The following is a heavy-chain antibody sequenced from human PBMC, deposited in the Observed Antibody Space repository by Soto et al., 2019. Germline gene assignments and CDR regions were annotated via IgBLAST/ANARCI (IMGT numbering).Heavy chain of an antibody. V-gene: IGHV4-30-4*01. J-gene: IGHJ5*02. CDR2: IYHSGRT. CDR1: GDSISSVDHY. CDR3: ARLRWETENNWFDP. Sequence: QVQLQESGPGLVRPSQTLSLTCTVSGDSISSVDHYWSWIRQPPGKGLEWMGYIYHSGRTHYNPSLNSRLTISIVTSTNRFSLNLTSVTAADTAVYFCARLRWETENNWFDPWGQGALVTVSS. D-gene: IGHD1-26*01.